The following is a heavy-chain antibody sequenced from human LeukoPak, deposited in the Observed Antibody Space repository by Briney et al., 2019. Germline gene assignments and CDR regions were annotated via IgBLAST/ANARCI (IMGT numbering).Heavy chain of an antibody. CDR2: MNPNSGNT. D-gene: IGHD6-13*01. CDR3: ARGILAAGTLLWY. Sequence: ASVKVSCKASGYTFTSYDINWVRQATGQGLEWMGWMNPNSGNTNYAQKFQGRVTMTRDTSISTAYMELSSLRSDDTAVYYCARGILAAGTLLWYWGQGTLVTVSS. CDR1: GYTFTSYD. J-gene: IGHJ4*02. V-gene: IGHV1-8*01.